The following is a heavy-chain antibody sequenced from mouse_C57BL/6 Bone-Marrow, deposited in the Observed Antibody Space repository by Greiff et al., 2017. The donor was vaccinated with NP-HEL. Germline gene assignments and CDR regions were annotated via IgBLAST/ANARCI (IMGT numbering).Heavy chain of an antibody. CDR1: GFTFSDYY. Sequence: EVKLVESGGGLVQPGGSLKLSCAASGFTFSDYYMYWVRQTPEKRLEWVAYISNGGDSTYYPDTVKGRFTISRDNAKNTLYLQMSRLKSEDTAMYYCARQDGYWYFDVWGTGTTVTVSS. V-gene: IGHV5-12*01. J-gene: IGHJ1*03. CDR3: ARQDGYWYFDV. D-gene: IGHD1-1*01. CDR2: ISNGGDST.